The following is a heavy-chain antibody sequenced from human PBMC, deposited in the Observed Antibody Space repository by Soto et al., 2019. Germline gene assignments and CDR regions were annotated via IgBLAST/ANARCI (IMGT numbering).Heavy chain of an antibody. CDR2: INTNGGST. V-gene: IGHV1-46*01. CDR1: GYTFTSSY. D-gene: IGHD2-15*01. CDR3: ARDLLAANY. J-gene: IGHJ4*02. Sequence: QVQLVQSGAEVKKPGASVKLSCKASGYTFTSSYVHWVRQAPGQGLEWVAIINTNGGSTNYAQEFQGRVTVTRDTSTSTVFMELSSLHSDDTAGYYCARDLLAANYWGQGTLVTVSS.